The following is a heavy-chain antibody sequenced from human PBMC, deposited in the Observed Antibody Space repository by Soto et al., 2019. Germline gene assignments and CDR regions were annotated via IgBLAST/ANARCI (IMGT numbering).Heavy chain of an antibody. J-gene: IGHJ5*02. CDR2: ISGSGGST. CDR3: AKDPTAQDRCLPQCDNWFDP. D-gene: IGHD3-16*02. Sequence: EVQLVESGGGLVQPGGSLRLSCAASGFTFSSYAMSWVRQAPGKGLEWVSAISGSGGSTYYADSVKGRFTISRDNSKNTLYLQMNSLRAEDTAVYYCAKDPTAQDRCLPQCDNWFDPWGQGTLVTVSS. V-gene: IGHV3-23*04. CDR1: GFTFSSYA.